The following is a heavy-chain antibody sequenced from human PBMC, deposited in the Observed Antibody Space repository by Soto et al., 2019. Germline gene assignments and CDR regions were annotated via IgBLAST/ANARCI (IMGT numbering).Heavy chain of an antibody. CDR2: IMTIFGTA. CDR1: GDTFSTYA. CDR3: ERIKKSGSHRGDAFDI. J-gene: IGHJ3*02. V-gene: IGHV1-69*18. D-gene: IGHD3-22*01. Sequence: QVQLVQSGAEVKKPGSSVKVSCKASGDTFSTYAITWVRQAPGQGLEWMGRIMTIFGTANYAQKLQGRVTFTADESTNTAYMELSSLRFEDTALYYCERIKKSGSHRGDAFDIWGQGTMVTVSS.